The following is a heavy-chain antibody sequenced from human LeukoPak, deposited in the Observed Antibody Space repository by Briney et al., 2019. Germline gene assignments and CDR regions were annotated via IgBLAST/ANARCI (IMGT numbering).Heavy chain of an antibody. CDR2: ISSSSSTI. V-gene: IGHV3-48*01. CDR3: ARDQGDYYYYYMDV. J-gene: IGHJ6*03. Sequence: GGSLRLSCAASGFTFSSYSMNWVRQAPGKGLEWVSYISSSSSTIYYADSVKGRFTISRDNAKKSLYLQMNSLRAEDTAVYYCARDQGDYYYYYMDVWGKGTTVTVSS. CDR1: GFTFSSYS.